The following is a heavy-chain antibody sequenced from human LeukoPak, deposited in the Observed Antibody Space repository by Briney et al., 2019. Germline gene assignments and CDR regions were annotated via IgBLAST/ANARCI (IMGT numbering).Heavy chain of an antibody. D-gene: IGHD3-10*01. V-gene: IGHV4-59*01. J-gene: IGHJ4*02. CDR3: ARGAMVRGVIYFDY. CDR2: IYYSGST. CDR1: VVSISSYY. Sequence: SETLSLSCTLSVVSISSYYRSWIRQPPGKGLEWIGYIYYSGSTNYNPSLKSRVTISLDTSKNQSSLKLSSVTAADTAVYYCARGAMVRGVIYFDYWGQGTLVTVSS.